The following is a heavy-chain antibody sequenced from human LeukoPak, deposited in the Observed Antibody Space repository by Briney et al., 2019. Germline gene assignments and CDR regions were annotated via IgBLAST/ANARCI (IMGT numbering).Heavy chain of an antibody. Sequence: GGSLRLSCAASGFTFSSYAMSWVRQAPGKGLEWVSAISGGGASTYYADSVKGRFTISRDNSKNTLYLQMNSLSAEDTAVYYCAKSRDGSGWYWFDPWGQGTLVTVSS. D-gene: IGHD6-19*01. J-gene: IGHJ5*02. CDR1: GFTFSSYA. CDR3: AKSRDGSGWYWFDP. V-gene: IGHV3-23*01. CDR2: ISGGGAST.